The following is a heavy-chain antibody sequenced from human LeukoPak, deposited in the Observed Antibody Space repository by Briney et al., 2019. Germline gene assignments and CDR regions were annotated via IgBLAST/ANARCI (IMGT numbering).Heavy chain of an antibody. V-gene: IGHV1-69*05. CDR3: ARDVPSHDFWSGLNWFDP. Sequence: SVKVSCKASGGTFSSYAISWVRQAPGQGLEWMGGIIPIFGTANYAQKFQGRVTITTDESTSTAYMELSSLRSEDTAVYYCARDVPSHDFWSGLNWFDPWGQGTLVTVSS. D-gene: IGHD3-3*01. CDR2: IIPIFGTA. CDR1: GGTFSSYA. J-gene: IGHJ5*02.